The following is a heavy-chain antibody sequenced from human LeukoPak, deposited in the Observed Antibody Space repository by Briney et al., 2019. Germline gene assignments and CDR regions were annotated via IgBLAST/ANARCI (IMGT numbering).Heavy chain of an antibody. CDR2: ISWNSGSI. Sequence: SLRLSCAASGFTFDDYAMHWVRQAPGKGLEWVSGISWNSGSIGYADSVKGRFTISRDNAKNSLYLQMNSLRAEDTALYYCARSYTSTWRSPLDYWGQGILVTVSS. D-gene: IGHD3-16*01. CDR3: ARSYTSTWRSPLDY. J-gene: IGHJ4*02. V-gene: IGHV3-9*01. CDR1: GFTFDDYA.